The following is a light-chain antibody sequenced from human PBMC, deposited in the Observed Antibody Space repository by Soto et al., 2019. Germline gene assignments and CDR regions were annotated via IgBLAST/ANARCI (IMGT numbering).Light chain of an antibody. V-gene: IGKV4-1*01. CDR2: WAS. CDR1: QSVLYRSKNKNY. J-gene: IGKJ4*01. Sequence: DIVMTQSPDSLAVSLGERATINCKSSQSVLYRSKNKNYLAWYQQKPGQPPKLLIYWASTRESGVPDRFSGRGSGTDFTLTISSLQAEDVAVYYCQQYYSTPLTFGGCTKVEIK. CDR3: QQYYSTPLT.